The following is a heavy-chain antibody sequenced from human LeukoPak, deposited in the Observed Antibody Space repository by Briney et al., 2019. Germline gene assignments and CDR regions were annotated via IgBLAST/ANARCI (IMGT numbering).Heavy chain of an antibody. Sequence: SETLSLTCAVSGYSISSGYYWGWIRQPPGKGLEWIGSIYYSGSTYYNPSLKSRVTISADTSKNHFSLKLNSVTAADTAMYYCATRGSWCEGVDYWGQRTLVTVYS. V-gene: IGHV4-38-2*01. CDR1: GYSISSGYY. D-gene: IGHD6-13*01. CDR2: IYYSGST. J-gene: IGHJ4*02. CDR3: ATRGSWCEGVDY.